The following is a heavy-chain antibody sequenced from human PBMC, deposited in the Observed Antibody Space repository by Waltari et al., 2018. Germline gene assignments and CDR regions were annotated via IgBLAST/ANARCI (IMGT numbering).Heavy chain of an antibody. CDR3: ARGYTAMARRYYYYGMDV. CDR2: IYYSGGT. D-gene: IGHD5-18*01. V-gene: IGHV4-59*01. CDR1: GGSISSYY. Sequence: QVQLQESGPGRLRPSETLSLTSTVPGGSISSYYWSWIRQPPGRGLEWIGYIYYSGGTNYNPSLKSRVTISVDTSKNQFSLKLSSVTAADTAVYYCARGYTAMARRYYYYGMDVWGQGTTVTVSS. J-gene: IGHJ6*02.